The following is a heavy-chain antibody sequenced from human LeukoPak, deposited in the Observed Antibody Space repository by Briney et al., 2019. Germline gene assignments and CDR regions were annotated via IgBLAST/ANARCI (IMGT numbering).Heavy chain of an antibody. V-gene: IGHV4-61*02. J-gene: IGHJ4*02. CDR3: ARSNYGGNFDY. D-gene: IGHD4-23*01. CDR2: IYTSGST. Sequence: SETLSLTCTVSGGSISSGSYYWSWIRQPAGKGLEWIGRIYTSGSTNYNPSLKSRVTISVDTSKNQFSLWLSSVTAADTAVYYCARSNYGGNFDYWGQGTLVTVSS. CDR1: GGSISSGSYY.